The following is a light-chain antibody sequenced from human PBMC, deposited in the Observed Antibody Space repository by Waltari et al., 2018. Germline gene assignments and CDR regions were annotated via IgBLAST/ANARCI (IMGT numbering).Light chain of an antibody. J-gene: IGLJ1*01. V-gene: IGLV3-1*01. CDR3: QAWDANTAS. CDR1: NLGNRY. CDR2: ENT. Sequence: SYELTQPPSVSVSSRQTASITCSGGNLGNRYTSWYRQKPGQSPMVVIFENTKRPSGIPERFSGSNSGNTATLTISGTQPLDEADYYCQAWDANTASFGPGTKVTVL.